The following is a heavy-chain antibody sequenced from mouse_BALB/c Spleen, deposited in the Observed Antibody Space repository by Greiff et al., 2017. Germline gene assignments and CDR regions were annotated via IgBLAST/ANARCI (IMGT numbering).Heavy chain of an antibody. V-gene: IGHV5-17*02. CDR2: ISSGSSTI. CDR3: ARLGQRYDGRLDAMDY. J-gene: IGHJ4*01. D-gene: IGHD2-14*01. CDR1: GFTFSSFG. Sequence: EVQLVESGGGLVQPGGSRKLSCAASGFTFSSFGMHWVRQAPEKGLEWVAYISSGSSTIYYADTVKGRFTISRDNPKNTLFLQMTSLRSEDTAMYYCARLGQRYDGRLDAMDYWGQGTSVTVSS.